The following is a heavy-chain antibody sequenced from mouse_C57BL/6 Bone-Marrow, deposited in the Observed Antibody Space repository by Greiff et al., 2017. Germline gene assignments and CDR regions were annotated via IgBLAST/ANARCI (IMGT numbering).Heavy chain of an antibody. CDR2: ISSGGSYT. D-gene: IGHD1-1*01. CDR3: ARFSLITTVVADY. J-gene: IGHJ2*01. V-gene: IGHV5-6*02. Sequence: EVMLVESGGDLVKPGGSLKLSCAASGFTFSSYGMSWVRQTPDKRLEWVATISSGGSYTYYPDSVKGRFTISRDNAKNTLYLQMSSLKSEDTAMYYCARFSLITTVVADYWGQGTTLTVSS. CDR1: GFTFSSYG.